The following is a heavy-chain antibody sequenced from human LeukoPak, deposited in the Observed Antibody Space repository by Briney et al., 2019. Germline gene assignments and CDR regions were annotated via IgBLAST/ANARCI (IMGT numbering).Heavy chain of an antibody. CDR1: GYTFTGNH. Sequence: ASVKVSCKASGYTFTGNHVHWVRQAPGQGLEWMGWIDPNSGGTNYAQKFQGWVTMTSDTSISTAYMELSSLKSDDTAIYYCAREVGIQASTIWGQGTMVTVS. CDR2: IDPNSGGT. D-gene: IGHD5-18*01. V-gene: IGHV1-2*04. CDR3: AREVGIQASTI. J-gene: IGHJ3*02.